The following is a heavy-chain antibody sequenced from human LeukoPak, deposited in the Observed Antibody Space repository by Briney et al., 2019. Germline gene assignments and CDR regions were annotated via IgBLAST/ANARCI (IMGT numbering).Heavy chain of an antibody. D-gene: IGHD1-26*01. CDR3: ARGEVGGSYGIAFDY. V-gene: IGHV1-18*01. CDR2: ISAYNGNT. J-gene: IGHJ4*02. CDR1: GYTFISYG. Sequence: VAPVKVSCKASGYTFISYGISWVRQAPGQGLEWMGWISAYNGNTNYAQKFQGRVTMTTDTSTSTAYMELRSLRSDDTAVYYCARGEVGGSYGIAFDYWGQGTLVTVSS.